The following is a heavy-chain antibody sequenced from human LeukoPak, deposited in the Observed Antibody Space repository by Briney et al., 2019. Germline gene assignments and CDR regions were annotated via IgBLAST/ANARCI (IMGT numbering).Heavy chain of an antibody. Sequence: GGSLRLSCAASGFTFSSYWMHWVRQAPGKGLLWVSRINIDGSSTSYAPSVTGRFTMSRDNAKNTVYLQMNSLRAEDTAVYYCAKGLNPQWLYDAFDIWGQGTMVTVSS. CDR2: INIDGSST. V-gene: IGHV3-74*01. J-gene: IGHJ3*02. CDR1: GFTFSSYW. CDR3: AKGLNPQWLYDAFDI. D-gene: IGHD6-19*01.